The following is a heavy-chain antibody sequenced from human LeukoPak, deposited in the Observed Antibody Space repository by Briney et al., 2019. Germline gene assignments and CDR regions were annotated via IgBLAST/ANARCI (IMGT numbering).Heavy chain of an antibody. Sequence: GRSLRLSCAASGFTFSSYAMHWVRQAPGKGLEWVAVISYDGSNKYYADSVKGRFTISRDNSKNTLYLQMNSLRAEDTAVYYCARDRDTAMVNPWGQGTLVTVSS. V-gene: IGHV3-30-3*01. D-gene: IGHD5-18*01. CDR2: ISYDGSNK. J-gene: IGHJ4*02. CDR1: GFTFSSYA. CDR3: ARDRDTAMVNP.